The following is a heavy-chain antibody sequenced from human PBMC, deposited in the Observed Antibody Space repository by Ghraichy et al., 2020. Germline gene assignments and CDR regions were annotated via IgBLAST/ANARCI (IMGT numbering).Heavy chain of an antibody. J-gene: IGHJ5*02. V-gene: IGHV4-39*01. CDR2: IYYSGST. Sequence: SETLSLTCTVSGGSISSSSYYWVWIGQPPGQGLEWIGSIYYSGSTYYNPSLKSRVTISVDTSKNQFSLKLSSVTAADTAVYYCARQVDSSSWRRGWFDPWGQGILVTVSS. D-gene: IGHD6-13*01. CDR1: GGSISSSSYY. CDR3: ARQVDSSSWRRGWFDP.